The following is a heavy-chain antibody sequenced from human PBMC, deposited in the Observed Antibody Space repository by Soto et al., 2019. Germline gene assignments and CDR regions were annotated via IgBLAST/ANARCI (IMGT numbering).Heavy chain of an antibody. J-gene: IGHJ4*02. D-gene: IGHD2-8*01. V-gene: IGHV3-11*01. CDR2: ISSRSSTI. CDR1: GFTFSDYY. Sequence: QVQLVESGGGLVKPGGSLRLSCAASGFTFSDYYMSWIRQAPGKGLEWVSYISSRSSTIFYADSVKGQFTISRDNVKNSRYLQMYSLGAEHTAVSYCASVTNGACFVYWGQGVLVTVSS. CDR3: ASVTNGACFVY.